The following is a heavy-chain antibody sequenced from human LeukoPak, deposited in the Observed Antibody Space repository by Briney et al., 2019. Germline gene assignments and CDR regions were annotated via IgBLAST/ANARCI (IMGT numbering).Heavy chain of an antibody. V-gene: IGHV3-23*01. J-gene: IGHJ5*01. D-gene: IGHD5-18*01. CDR2: ILSSGHNT. Sequence: PGGSLRLSCAAAGFPFSNYAISWVRQAPGKGLEWVSTILSSGHNTYYADSVKGRFTISGDNSKNTLYLQMNSLRAEDTPVYYCAIAQLWFDSWGQGTLVTVAS. CDR1: GFPFSNYA. CDR3: AIAQLWFDS.